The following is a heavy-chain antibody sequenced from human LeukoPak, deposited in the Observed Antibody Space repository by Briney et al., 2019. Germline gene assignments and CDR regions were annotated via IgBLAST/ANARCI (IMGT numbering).Heavy chain of an antibody. J-gene: IGHJ4*02. CDR3: AKDTSLTIGFGFDY. CDR2: ISWNSGNI. D-gene: IGHD3-9*01. Sequence: GRSLRLSCAASGFTFSSYAMHWVRQAPGKGLEWVSVISWNSGNIDYADSVKGRFTISRDNAKNSLYLQMNSLRAEDTALYYCAKDTSLTIGFGFDYWGQGTLVTVSS. CDR1: GFTFSSYA. V-gene: IGHV3-9*01.